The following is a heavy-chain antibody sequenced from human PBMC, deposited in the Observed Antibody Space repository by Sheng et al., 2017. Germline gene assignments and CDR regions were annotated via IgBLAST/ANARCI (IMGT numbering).Heavy chain of an antibody. D-gene: IGHD6-6*01. Sequence: QVQLQESGPGLVKPSETLSLTCAVSGYSISSGYYWGWIRQPPGKGLEWIGSIYHSGSTYYNPSLKSRVTISVDTSKNQFSLKLSSVTAADTAVYYCARDWSAPIAAHKYYFDYWAREPWSPSPQ. V-gene: IGHV4-38-2*02. CDR3: ARDWSAPIAAHKYYFDY. J-gene: IGHJ4*02. CDR2: IYHSGST. CDR1: GYSISSGYY.